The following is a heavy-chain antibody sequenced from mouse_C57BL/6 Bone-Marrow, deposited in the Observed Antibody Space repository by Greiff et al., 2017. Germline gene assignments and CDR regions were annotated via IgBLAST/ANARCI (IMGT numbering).Heavy chain of an antibody. Sequence: LQLQQPGAELLRPGSSVKLSFKASCYTFPSYWLDWVKQRPGQGLECIVNIYPSDSETHYNQKFKDKATLTVDKSSSTAYMQLSSLTSEDSAVYYCAIITTAYAMDYWGQGTSVTVSS. CDR3: AIITTAYAMDY. CDR2: IYPSDSET. D-gene: IGHD1-1*01. V-gene: IGHV1-61*01. J-gene: IGHJ4*01. CDR1: CYTFPSYW.